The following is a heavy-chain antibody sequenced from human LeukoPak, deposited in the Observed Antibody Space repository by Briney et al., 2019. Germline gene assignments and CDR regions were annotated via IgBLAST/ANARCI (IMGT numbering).Heavy chain of an antibody. CDR3: AKDGKEYYSDSSGFSDY. CDR2: ISYEGSNE. V-gene: IGHV3-30*18. J-gene: IGHJ4*02. D-gene: IGHD3-22*01. CDR1: GFTFSSYG. Sequence: GGSLRLSCVASGFTFSSYGMHWVRQAPGKGLEWVAVISYEGSNEFYADSVKGRVTVSRDNSKKTLNLQMNSLRVEDTAVYYCAKDGKEYYSDSSGFSDYWGQGALVTVSS.